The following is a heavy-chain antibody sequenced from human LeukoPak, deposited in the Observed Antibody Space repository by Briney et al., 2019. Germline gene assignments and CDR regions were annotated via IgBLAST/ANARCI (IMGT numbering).Heavy chain of an antibody. D-gene: IGHD3-16*01. CDR1: GDSISNYF. Sequence: PSETLSLTCSVSGDSISNYFWTWIRQPPGKGLEWIGYIHTSGDTNYVSSLKSRVTMSVDTSKNQFSLRLSSVTAADTAVYSCVRGLRDEDRYYSYYFMDVWGKGTTVTASS. J-gene: IGHJ6*03. CDR2: IHTSGDT. CDR3: VRGLRDEDRYYSYYFMDV. V-gene: IGHV4-4*09.